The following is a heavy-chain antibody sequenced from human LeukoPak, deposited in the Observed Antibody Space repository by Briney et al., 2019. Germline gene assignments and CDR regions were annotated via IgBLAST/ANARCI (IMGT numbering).Heavy chain of an antibody. CDR3: ARGDSRWYWDY. CDR1: GGSISSYY. D-gene: IGHD6-19*01. V-gene: IGHV4-59*08. J-gene: IGHJ4*02. Sequence: KPSETLSLTCTVSGGSISSYYWSWIRQSPGKGLEWIGYIYYSGSTNYNPSLRSRVTISVDTSKSQSSLKLSSVTAADTAVYYCARGDSRWYWDYCGQGDLLTVSS. CDR2: IYYSGST.